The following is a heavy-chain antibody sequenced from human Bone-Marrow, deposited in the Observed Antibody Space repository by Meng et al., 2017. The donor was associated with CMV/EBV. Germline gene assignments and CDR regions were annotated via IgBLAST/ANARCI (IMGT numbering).Heavy chain of an antibody. CDR1: GYTFSNYG. V-gene: IGHV1-18*01. J-gene: IGHJ4*02. D-gene: IGHD5-12*01. CDR3: ARRLGYTSYVPEDY. Sequence: ASVNVSCKASGYTFSNYGFSWVRQAPGQGLEWMAWISAYNGNTNYNRKFQGRVTLTTDTSTTTASMELRSLTPDDTAVYYCARRLGYTSYVPEDYWGQGTLVTVSS. CDR2: ISAYNGNT.